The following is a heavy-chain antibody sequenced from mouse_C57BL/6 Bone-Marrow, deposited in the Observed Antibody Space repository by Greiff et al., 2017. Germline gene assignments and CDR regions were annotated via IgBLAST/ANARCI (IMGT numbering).Heavy chain of an antibody. J-gene: IGHJ4*01. CDR1: GFSFNTYA. V-gene: IGHV10-1*01. CDR3: VGRGPLAMDY. CDR2: IRSKSNNYAT. Sequence: EVQLVESGGGLVQPKGSLKLSCAASGFSFNTYAMNWVRQAPGKGLEWVARIRSKSNNYATYYADSVKDRFTISRDESESMLYLQMNNLKTEDTAMYYCVGRGPLAMDYWGQGTSVTVSS.